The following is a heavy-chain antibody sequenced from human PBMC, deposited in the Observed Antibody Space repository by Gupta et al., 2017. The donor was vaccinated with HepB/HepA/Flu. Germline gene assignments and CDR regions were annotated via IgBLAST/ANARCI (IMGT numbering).Heavy chain of an antibody. D-gene: IGHD6-13*01. V-gene: IGHV3-11*01. CDR2: ISSSDSII. CDR3: ARGRVAAAGTGGWFDP. Sequence: QVQLVESGGGLVKPAGSLRLSCAASGFTFSDYSLSWIRQAQGKGLEWVSYISSSDSIIYYADSVKGRFTISRDNAKNSLYLQMSSLRAEDTAFYYCARGRVAAAGTGGWFDPWGQGTLVTVSS. CDR1: GFTFSDYS. J-gene: IGHJ5*02.